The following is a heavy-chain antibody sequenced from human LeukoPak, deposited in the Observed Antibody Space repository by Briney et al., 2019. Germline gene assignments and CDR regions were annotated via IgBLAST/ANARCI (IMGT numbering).Heavy chain of an antibody. D-gene: IGHD3-22*01. V-gene: IGHV3-30*18. J-gene: IGHJ4*02. Sequence: GGSLRLSCAASGFTFSSYGMHWVRQAPGKGLEWVAVISYDGSNKYYADSVKGRFTISRDNSKNTLYLQMNSLRAEDTAVYDCAKGRENYYDSSDNFGYWGQGTLVTVSS. CDR1: GFTFSSYG. CDR3: AKGRENYYDSSDNFGY. CDR2: ISYDGSNK.